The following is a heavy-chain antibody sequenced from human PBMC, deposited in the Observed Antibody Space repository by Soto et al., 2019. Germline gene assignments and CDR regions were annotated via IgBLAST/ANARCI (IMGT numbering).Heavy chain of an antibody. CDR1: GFTFTSSA. V-gene: IGHV1-58*01. D-gene: IGHD5-12*01. J-gene: IGHJ6*02. Sequence: SVKVSCKASGFTFTSSAVQWVRQARGQRLEWIGWIVVGSGNTNYAQKFQERVTITRDMSTSTAYMELSSLRSEDTAVYYCAAAYGGNGGGYYCMGVWGQGTRVTVSS. CDR3: AAAYGGNGGGYYCMGV. CDR2: IVVGSGNT.